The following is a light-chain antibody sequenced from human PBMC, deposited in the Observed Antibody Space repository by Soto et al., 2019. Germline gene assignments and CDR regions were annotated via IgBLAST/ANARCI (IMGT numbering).Light chain of an antibody. J-gene: IGLJ7*02. CDR2: TDY. V-gene: IGLV1-44*01. Sequence: QSVLTQPPSASGTPGQRVTISCSGTSSNIGTYTVNWYQQLPGTAPKLLIYTDYQRPSGVPDRFSGSKSGTSASLAINGLHSEDEADYYCASWDDNLNGGVFGGGTQLTAL. CDR1: SSNIGTYT. CDR3: ASWDDNLNGGV.